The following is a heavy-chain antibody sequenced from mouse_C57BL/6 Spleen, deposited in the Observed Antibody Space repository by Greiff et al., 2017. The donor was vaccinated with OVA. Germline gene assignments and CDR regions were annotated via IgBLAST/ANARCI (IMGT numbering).Heavy chain of an antibody. V-gene: IGHV2-5*01. CDR3: AKNGLTGWYFDV. Sequence: VQLQQSGPGLVQPSQSLSITCTVSGFSLTRYGVHWVRQSPGKGLEWLGVIWRGGSTDYNAAFMSRLSITKDNSKSQVFFKMNSLQADDTAIYDCAKNGLTGWYFDVWGTGTTVTVSS. D-gene: IGHD4-1*01. CDR1: GFSLTRYG. CDR2: IWRGGST. J-gene: IGHJ1*03.